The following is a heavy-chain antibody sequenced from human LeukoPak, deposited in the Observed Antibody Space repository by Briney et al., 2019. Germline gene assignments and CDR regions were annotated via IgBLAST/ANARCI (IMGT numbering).Heavy chain of an antibody. V-gene: IGHV3-23*01. J-gene: IGHJ2*01. CDR3: AKYSSSWYANWYFNL. D-gene: IGHD6-13*01. CDR2: ISGSGGST. Sequence: PGGSLRLSCAASGFTFSSYAMSWVRQAPGKGLEWVSAISGSGGSTYHADSVKGRFTISRDNSKNTLYLQMNSLRAEDTAVYYCAKYSSSWYANWYFNLWGRGTLVTVSS. CDR1: GFTFSSYA.